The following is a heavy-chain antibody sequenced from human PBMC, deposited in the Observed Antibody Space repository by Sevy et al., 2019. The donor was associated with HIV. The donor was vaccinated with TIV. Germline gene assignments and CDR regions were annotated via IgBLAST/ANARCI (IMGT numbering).Heavy chain of an antibody. CDR2: ISGNGVTT. V-gene: IGHV3-23*01. D-gene: IGHD2-15*01. CDR3: AKDFLTRFCSGVSCASPSYFDY. CDR1: GFAFSNYG. Sequence: GGSLRLSCAASGFAFSNYGMSWVRQAPGKGLEWVSGISGNGVTTYYADFVKGRFSISRDNSGDTLYLQMSSLRAEDTAVYYCAKDFLTRFCSGVSCASPSYFDYWGQGSLVTVSS. J-gene: IGHJ4*02.